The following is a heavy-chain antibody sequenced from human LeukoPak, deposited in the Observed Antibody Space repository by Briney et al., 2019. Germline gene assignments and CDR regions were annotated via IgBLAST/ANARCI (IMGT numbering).Heavy chain of an antibody. CDR3: ATTFRGVIITRLDY. CDR1: GFSFSGYA. J-gene: IGHJ4*02. Sequence: GGSLRLSCAASGFSFSGYAMHWVRRTPGKGLEWVAVISHDEKNKFYAESVKGRFTISRDNSKNTLFLEMSSLRPEDTAFYYCATTFRGVIITRLDYWGQGTLVTVSS. CDR2: ISHDEKNK. V-gene: IGHV3-30*04. D-gene: IGHD3-10*01.